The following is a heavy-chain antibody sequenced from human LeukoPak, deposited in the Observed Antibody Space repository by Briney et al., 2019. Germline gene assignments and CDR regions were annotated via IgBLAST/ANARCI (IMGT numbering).Heavy chain of an antibody. J-gene: IGHJ2*01. V-gene: IGHV4-4*07. D-gene: IGHD3-16*01. CDR3: ARDPTGWVFDL. Sequence: SETLSLTCTVSGGSISSHYWSWILQPAGKGLEWIGRIYTSGNTNYNPSLKSRVTISLDTSKNQLSLRLTSVTAADTALYYCARDPTGWVFDLWGRGTLVTVSS. CDR1: GGSISSHY. CDR2: IYTSGNT.